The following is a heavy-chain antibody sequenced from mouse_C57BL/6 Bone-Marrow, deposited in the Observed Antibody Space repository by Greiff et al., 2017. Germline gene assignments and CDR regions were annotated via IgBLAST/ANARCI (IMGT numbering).Heavy chain of an antibody. D-gene: IGHD2-4*01. CDR2: IYPRDGST. V-gene: IGHV1-78*01. CDR1: GYTFTEHT. CDR3: ARLGYYYDLVSPYYFDY. Sequence: QVHVKQSDAELVKPGASVKISCKVSGYTFTEHTIHWMKQRPEQGLEWIGYIYPRDGSTKYNEKFKGKATLTANKSSSTAYMQLNSLASEDSAVYFCARLGYYYDLVSPYYFDYWGQGTTLTVSS. J-gene: IGHJ2*01.